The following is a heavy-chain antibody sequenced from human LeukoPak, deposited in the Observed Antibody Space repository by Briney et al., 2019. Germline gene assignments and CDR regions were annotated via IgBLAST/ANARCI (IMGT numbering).Heavy chain of an antibody. CDR3: ARDTGSGNYWGFDY. D-gene: IGHD1-26*01. CDR2: IKQDGSEK. J-gene: IGHJ4*02. V-gene: IGHV3-7*01. CDR1: GFTFSSYW. Sequence: GGSLRLSCAASGFTFSSYWLSWVRQAPGKGLEWVANIKQDGSEKYYVDSVKGRFTISRDNAKNSLYLQINSLRAEDTAVYYCARDTGSGNYWGFDYWGQGTLVTVSS.